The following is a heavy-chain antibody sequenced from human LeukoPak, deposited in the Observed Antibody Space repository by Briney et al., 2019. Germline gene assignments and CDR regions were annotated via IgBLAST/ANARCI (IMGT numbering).Heavy chain of an antibody. CDR2: INHSGST. CDR3: ARVHHRPIAARLDFDY. Sequence: SETLSLTCAAYGGSFSGYYWSWIRQPPGKGLEWIGEINHSGSTNYNPSLKSRVTISVDTSKNQSSLKLSSVTAADTAVYYCARVHHRPIAARLDFDYWGQGTLVTVSS. J-gene: IGHJ4*02. CDR1: GGSFSGYY. D-gene: IGHD6-6*01. V-gene: IGHV4-34*01.